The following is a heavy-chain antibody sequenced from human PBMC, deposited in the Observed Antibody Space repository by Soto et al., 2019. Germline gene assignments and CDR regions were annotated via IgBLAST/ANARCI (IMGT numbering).Heavy chain of an antibody. CDR3: AGRRAGSTSCCWCDP. D-gene: IGHD2-2*01. CDR2: ISAYNGNT. CDR1: GYTFTSYG. Sequence: QVQLVQSGAEVKKPGASVKVSCKASGYTFTSYGISWVRQAPGQGLEWMGWISAYNGNTNYAQKLQGGVTITADTSTSRAYMGLWSLRSDDTAAYYCAGRRAGSTSCCWCDPWGQGAIVTVAS. V-gene: IGHV1-18*01. J-gene: IGHJ5*02.